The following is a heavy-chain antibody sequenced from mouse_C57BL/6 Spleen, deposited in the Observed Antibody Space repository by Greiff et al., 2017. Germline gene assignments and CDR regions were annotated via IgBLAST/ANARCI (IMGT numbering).Heavy chain of an antibody. CDR1: GYSITSGYY. V-gene: IGHV3-6*01. CDR3: AREEGLAWFAY. Sequence: ESGPGLVKPSQSLSLTCSVSGYSITSGYYWNWIRQFPGNKLEWMGYISYDGSNNYNPSLKNRISITRDTSKNQFFLKLNSVTTEDTATYYCAREEGLAWFAYWGQGTLVTVSA. J-gene: IGHJ3*01. CDR2: ISYDGSN.